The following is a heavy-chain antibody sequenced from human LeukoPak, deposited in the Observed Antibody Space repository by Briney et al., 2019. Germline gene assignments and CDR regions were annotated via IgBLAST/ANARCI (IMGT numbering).Heavy chain of an antibody. V-gene: IGHV3-30*02. D-gene: IGHD6-6*01. Sequence: PGGSLRLSCAASGFTFSSYGMHWVRQAPGKGLERVAFIRYDGSNKYYADSVKGRFTISRDNSKNTLYLQMNSLRAEDTAVYYCAKGYSSSLYYYYYMDVWGKGTTVTVSS. J-gene: IGHJ6*03. CDR1: GFTFSSYG. CDR2: IRYDGSNK. CDR3: AKGYSSSLYYYYYMDV.